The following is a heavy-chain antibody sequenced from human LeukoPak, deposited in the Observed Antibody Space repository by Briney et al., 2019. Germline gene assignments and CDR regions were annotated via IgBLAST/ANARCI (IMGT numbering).Heavy chain of an antibody. D-gene: IGHD3-10*01. CDR3: AREDRITMVRGFQH. Sequence: SETLSLTCTVSGYSISSGYYWGWIRQPPGKGLEWIGSIYHSGSTYYNPSLKSRVTISVDTSKNQFSLKLSSVTAADTAVYYCAREDRITMVRGFQHWARAPWSPSPQ. J-gene: IGHJ1*01. CDR1: GYSISSGYY. V-gene: IGHV4-38-2*02. CDR2: IYHSGST.